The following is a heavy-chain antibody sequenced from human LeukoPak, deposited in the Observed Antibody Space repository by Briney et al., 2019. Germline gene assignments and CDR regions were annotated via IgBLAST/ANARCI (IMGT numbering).Heavy chain of an antibody. CDR1: GGTFSSYA. CDR3: AIFLPHRYYFDY. J-gene: IGHJ4*02. Sequence: SVKVSCKASGGTFSSYAISWVRQAPGQGLEWMGGIIPILGTANYAQKFQGRVTITTDESTSTAYMELSSLRSEDTAVYYCAIFLPHRYYFDYWGQGTLVTVSS. CDR2: IIPILGTA. V-gene: IGHV1-69*05.